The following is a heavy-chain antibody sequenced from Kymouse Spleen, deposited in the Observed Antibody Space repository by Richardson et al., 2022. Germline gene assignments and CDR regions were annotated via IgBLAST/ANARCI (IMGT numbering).Heavy chain of an antibody. CDR2: IYYSGST. J-gene: IGHJ4*02. Sequence: QLQLQESGPGLVKPSETLSLTCTVSGGSISSSSYYWGWIRQPPGKGLEWIGSIYYSGSTYYNPSLKSRVTISVDTSKNQFSLKLSSVTAADTAVYYCAGGIAAAGPLFDYWGQGTLVTVSS. CDR1: GGSISSSSYY. CDR3: AGGIAAAGPLFDY. D-gene: IGHD6-13*01. V-gene: IGHV4-39*01.